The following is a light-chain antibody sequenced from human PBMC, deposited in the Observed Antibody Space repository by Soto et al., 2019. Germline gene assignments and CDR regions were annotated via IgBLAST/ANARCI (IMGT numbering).Light chain of an antibody. CDR2: GVS. CDR1: QSVSRN. Sequence: EIVMTQSPASLSVSPGERATLSCRASQSVSRNLAWYQQKPGQAPRLLMYGVSTRATDIPPRFSGSGSGTEFTLTISSLQSEDFAVYYCQQYNNWPLWTFGQGTKVDIK. J-gene: IGKJ1*01. V-gene: IGKV3-15*01. CDR3: QQYNNWPLWT.